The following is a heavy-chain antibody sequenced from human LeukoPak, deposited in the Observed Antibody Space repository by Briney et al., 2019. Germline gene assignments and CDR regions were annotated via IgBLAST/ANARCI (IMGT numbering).Heavy chain of an antibody. D-gene: IGHD3-9*01. CDR2: IIPIFGTA. J-gene: IGHJ4*02. CDR3: AIPNYDILTGPDLYYFDY. Sequence: SVKVSCKASGGTFSSYAISWVRQAPGQGLEWMGGIIPIFGTANYAQKFQGRVTITADESTSTAYMELSSLRSEDTAVYYCAIPNYDILTGPDLYYFDYWGQGTLLTVSS. CDR1: GGTFSSYA. V-gene: IGHV1-69*13.